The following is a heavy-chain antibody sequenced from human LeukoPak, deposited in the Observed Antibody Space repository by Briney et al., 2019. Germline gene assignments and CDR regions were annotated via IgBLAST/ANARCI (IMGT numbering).Heavy chain of an antibody. D-gene: IGHD3-16*01. J-gene: IGHJ4*02. CDR1: GYTVTSYG. Sequence: ASVRVSCKASGYTVTSYGISWVRQAPGQGLEWMGWISAYNGNTNYAQKLQGRVTMTTDTSTSTAYMELRSLRSDDTAVYYCARDSLLITFGGDIDYWGQGTLVTVSS. V-gene: IGHV1-18*01. CDR3: ARDSLLITFGGDIDY. CDR2: ISAYNGNT.